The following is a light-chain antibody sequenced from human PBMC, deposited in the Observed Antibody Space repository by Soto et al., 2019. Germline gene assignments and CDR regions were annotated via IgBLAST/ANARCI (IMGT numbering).Light chain of an antibody. J-gene: IGKJ4*01. CDR3: QQHNDWPLT. CDR2: GAS. V-gene: IGKV3-15*01. CDR1: QSISSN. Sequence: EIMMTQSPATLSVSPGGRATVSCRASQSISSNLAWYQQKPGQAPRLLIYGASSRATGIPARFIGSGSGTEFTLTISSLQSEDFAFYYCQQHNDWPLTFGGGTKVDIK.